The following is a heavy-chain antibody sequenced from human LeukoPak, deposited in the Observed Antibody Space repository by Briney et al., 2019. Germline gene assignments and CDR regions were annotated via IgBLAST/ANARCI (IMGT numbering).Heavy chain of an antibody. CDR3: VRFSSSSINY. CDR2: ISGSGGST. J-gene: IGHJ4*02. CDR1: GFTFSSYA. Sequence: PGGSLRLSCAASGFTFSSYAMSWVRQAPGKGLEWVSAISGSGGSTYYADSVKGRFTISRDNSKNTLYLQMNSLRAEDTAVYYCVRFSSSSINYWGQGTLVTVSS. V-gene: IGHV3-23*01. D-gene: IGHD6-13*01.